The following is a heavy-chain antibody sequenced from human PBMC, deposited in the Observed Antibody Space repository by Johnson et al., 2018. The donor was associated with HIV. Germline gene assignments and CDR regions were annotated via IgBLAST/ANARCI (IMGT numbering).Heavy chain of an antibody. CDR3: ARDPVSSSWFRGAFDM. V-gene: IGHV3-30-3*01. CDR1: GFTFSSYA. D-gene: IGHD6-13*01. J-gene: IGHJ3*02. Sequence: QVQLVESGGGVVQPGGSLRLSCAASGFTFSSYAIHWVRQAPGKGLEWVAVISSDGSNKYYADSVPGRFTISRDNSKNTLYLQMNSMRAEDMAVYYCARDPVSSSWFRGAFDMWGHWTMVTVSS. CDR2: ISSDGSNK.